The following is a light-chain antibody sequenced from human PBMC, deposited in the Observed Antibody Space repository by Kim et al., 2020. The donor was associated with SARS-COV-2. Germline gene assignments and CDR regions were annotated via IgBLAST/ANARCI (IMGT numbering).Light chain of an antibody. CDR2: EDK. CDR1: SGSIASNY. CDR3: QSYDSSNHYV. V-gene: IGLV6-57*04. J-gene: IGLJ1*01. Sequence: FMLTQPHSVSESPGKTVTISCTRSSGSIASNYVQWYQQRPGSAPTTVIYEDKQRPSGVPDRFSGSIDSSSNSASLTISGLKTEDEADYYCQSYDSSNHYVFGTGTKVTVL.